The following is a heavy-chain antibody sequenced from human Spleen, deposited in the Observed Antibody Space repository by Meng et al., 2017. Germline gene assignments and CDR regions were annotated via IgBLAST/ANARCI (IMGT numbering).Heavy chain of an antibody. V-gene: IGHV4-34*01. CDR2: INHSGGT. CDR3: ARGPTTMAHDFDY. J-gene: IGHJ4*02. Sequence: QGQLQQGGAGLLKPSETLSLTCVVSGGSFSDFYWSWIRQPPGKGLEWIGEINHSGGTNYNPSLESRATISVDTSQNNLSLKLSSVTAADSAVYYCARGPTTMAHDFDYWGQGTLVTVSS. D-gene: IGHD4-11*01. CDR1: GGSFSDFY.